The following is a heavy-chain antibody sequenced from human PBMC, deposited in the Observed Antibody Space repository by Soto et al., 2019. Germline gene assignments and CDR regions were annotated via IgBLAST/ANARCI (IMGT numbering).Heavy chain of an antibody. D-gene: IGHD3-22*01. J-gene: IGHJ4*02. CDR2: ISAYNGNT. Sequence: ASVKVSCKASGYTFTSYCISWVRQAPGQGLEWMGWISAYNGNTNYAQKLQGRVTMTTDTSTSTAYMELRSLRSDDTAVYYCARDRPYYYDSSGYPDYWGQGTLVTVSS. CDR1: GYTFTSYC. CDR3: ARDRPYYYDSSGYPDY. V-gene: IGHV1-18*01.